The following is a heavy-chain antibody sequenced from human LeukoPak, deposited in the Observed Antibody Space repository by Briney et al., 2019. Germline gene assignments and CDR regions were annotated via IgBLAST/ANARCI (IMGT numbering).Heavy chain of an antibody. CDR1: GFTFTSSA. CDR3: AAAGYSSDAFDI. CDR2: IVVGSGNT. Sequence: GASVKVSCKASGFTFTSSAMQRVRQARGQRLEWIGWIVVGSGNTNYAQKFQERVTITRDMSTSTAYMELSSLRSEDTAVYYCAAAGYSSDAFDIWGQGTMVTVSS. V-gene: IGHV1-58*02. J-gene: IGHJ3*02. D-gene: IGHD4-11*01.